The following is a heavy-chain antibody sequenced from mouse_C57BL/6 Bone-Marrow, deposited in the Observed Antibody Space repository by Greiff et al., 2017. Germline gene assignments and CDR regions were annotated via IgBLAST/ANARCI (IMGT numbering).Heavy chain of an antibody. CDR3: IIYYCGSSYWYFDV. D-gene: IGHD1-1*01. V-gene: IGHV14-1*01. J-gene: IGHJ1*03. Sequence: VQLQQSGAELVRPGASVKLSCTASGFNIKDYYMHWVKQRPEQGLEWIGRIDPEDGDTAYAPKFQGKATMTADTSSNTAYLQLSSLTSEDTAVYYCIIYYCGSSYWYFDVWGTGTTVTVSS. CDR2: IDPEDGDT. CDR1: GFNIKDYY.